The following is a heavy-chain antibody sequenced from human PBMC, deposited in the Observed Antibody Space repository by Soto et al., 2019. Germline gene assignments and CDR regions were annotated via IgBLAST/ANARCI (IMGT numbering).Heavy chain of an antibody. D-gene: IGHD3-3*01. CDR3: TRGIAVCSGYPRYYLDY. V-gene: IGHV3-73*02. Sequence: EVQLVESGGGLVQPGGSLKLSCAASGFIFSDSALHWVRQASGKGLEWVGRIKRKANNYATTYAASLEGRFAISRDDSKNTAYLQMNSLKTEDTAIYYCTRGIAVCSGYPRYYLDYWGQGTLVTVSS. CDR1: GFIFSDSA. J-gene: IGHJ4*02. CDR2: IKRKANNYAT.